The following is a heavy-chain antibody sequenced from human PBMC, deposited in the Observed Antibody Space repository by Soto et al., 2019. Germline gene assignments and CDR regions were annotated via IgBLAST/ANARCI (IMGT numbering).Heavy chain of an antibody. J-gene: IGHJ4*02. CDR1: GGSLSTPVW. D-gene: IGHD1-1*01. CDR2: VVHSWSA. V-gene: IGHV4-4*02. CDR3: ARKAWTRLDY. Sequence: QLQLQESGPGLVKPSGTLSLTCGVSGGSLSTPVWWSWVRLPPGKGLEWIGEVVHSWSANYNPSLQSRVTISLDKSTNQFSLRLSSVTAADTAVYYCARKAWTRLDYWGQGALVTVSS.